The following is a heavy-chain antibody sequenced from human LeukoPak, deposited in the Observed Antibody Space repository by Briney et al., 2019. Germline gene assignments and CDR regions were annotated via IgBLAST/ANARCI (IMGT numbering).Heavy chain of an antibody. CDR2: IGSSGGGI. D-gene: IGHD7-27*01. V-gene: IGHV3-23*01. CDR3: AIDPNWGTHP. CDR1: GFTFSTYT. Sequence: PGGSLRLSCAASGFTFSTYTMYWVRHPPGKGLEWVSIIGSSGGGIHYADSVKGRFTISRDNSKNALYLQMNSLRVEDTAVYYCAIDPNWGTHPWGQGVLVTVSS. J-gene: IGHJ5*02.